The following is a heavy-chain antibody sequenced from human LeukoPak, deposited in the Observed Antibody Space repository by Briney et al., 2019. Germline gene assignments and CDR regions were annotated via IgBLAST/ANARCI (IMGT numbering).Heavy chain of an antibody. D-gene: IGHD6-13*01. Sequence: GGSLRLSCAASGFTFSDYAMHWVRQAPGKGLDWVAVIPYDGSNKYYSDSVKGRFTISRDNSKSTLYLQMNSLRIEDTAVYYCAKAGYSTSWYRFDLWGQGTTVTVSS. J-gene: IGHJ3*01. CDR2: IPYDGSNK. V-gene: IGHV3-30*18. CDR1: GFTFSDYA. CDR3: AKAGYSTSWYRFDL.